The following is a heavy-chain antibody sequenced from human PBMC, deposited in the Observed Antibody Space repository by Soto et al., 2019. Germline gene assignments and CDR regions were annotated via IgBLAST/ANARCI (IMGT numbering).Heavy chain of an antibody. CDR2: VNQSGTS. CDR1: DDSTRSRYW. CDR3: VASLAASGLNWLDP. J-gene: IGHJ5*02. V-gene: IGHV4-4*02. D-gene: IGHD6-13*01. Sequence: SETLSLTCGVFDDSTRSRYWWTWLRRPPGRGLEWIGEVNQSGTSNYNPSLKSRVSISIDNSKNQFSLRLTSMTAADTAVYYCVASLAASGLNWLDPWGRGTLVTVSS.